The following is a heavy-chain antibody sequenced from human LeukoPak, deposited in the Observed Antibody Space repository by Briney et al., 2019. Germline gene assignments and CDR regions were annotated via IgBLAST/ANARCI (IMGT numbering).Heavy chain of an antibody. CDR2: INWNGGST. CDR3: ARVGVVAASYYYYYMDV. Sequence: PGGSLRLSCAASGFTFDDYGMSWVRQAPGKGLEWVSGINWNGGSTGYADSVKGRFTIPRDNAKNSLYLQVNSLRAEDAALYYCARVGVVAASYYYYYMDVWGKGTTVTVSS. V-gene: IGHV3-20*04. CDR1: GFTFDDYG. D-gene: IGHD2-15*01. J-gene: IGHJ6*03.